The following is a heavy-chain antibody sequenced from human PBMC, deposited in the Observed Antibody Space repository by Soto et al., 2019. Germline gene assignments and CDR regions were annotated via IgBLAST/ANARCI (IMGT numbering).Heavy chain of an antibody. Sequence: PGGALRVFCTASAFNFVDYAMNWVRQVPGKGLEWVGFIRAKAHGGTTDYAASVKGRFTISRDDSKSIAYLQMNSLKTEDTALYCCTRAYDSYSLDYCGHVTPVTASS. D-gene: IGHD2-15*01. CDR2: IRAKAHGGTT. CDR1: AFNFVDYA. V-gene: IGHV3-49*04. J-gene: IGHJ4*01. CDR3: TRAYDSYSLDY.